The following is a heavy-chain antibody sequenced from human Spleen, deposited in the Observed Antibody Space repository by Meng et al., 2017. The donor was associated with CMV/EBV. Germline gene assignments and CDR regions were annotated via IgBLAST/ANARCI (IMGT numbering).Heavy chain of an antibody. V-gene: IGHV3-7*01. CDR2: INLYGSEK. Sequence: GESLKISCVASGFTFSSYWMSWVRQAPGKGLEWVANINLYGSEKYYMDSVKGRFTISRDNAKNSLYLQMNSLRAEDTAVYYCVTDQDRLGGIWGQGTMVTVS. CDR3: VTDQDRLGGI. D-gene: IGHD5-12*01. CDR1: GFTFSSYW. J-gene: IGHJ3*02.